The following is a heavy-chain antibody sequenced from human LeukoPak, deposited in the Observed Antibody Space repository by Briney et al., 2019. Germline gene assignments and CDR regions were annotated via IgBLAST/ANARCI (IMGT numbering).Heavy chain of an antibody. CDR2: IWYDGSNK. J-gene: IGHJ1*01. V-gene: IGHV3-33*01. Sequence: PGGSLRLSCAASGLTFSSYGMHWVRQAPGKGLEWVAVIWYDGSNKYYADSVKGRFTISRDNSKNTLYLQMNSLRAEDTAVYYCARDYYDSSGPSLEYFQHWGQGTLVTVSS. D-gene: IGHD3-22*01. CDR3: ARDYYDSSGPSLEYFQH. CDR1: GLTFSSYG.